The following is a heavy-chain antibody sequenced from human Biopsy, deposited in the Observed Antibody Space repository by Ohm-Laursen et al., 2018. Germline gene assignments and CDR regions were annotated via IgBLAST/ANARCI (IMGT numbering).Heavy chain of an antibody. D-gene: IGHD3-16*01. Sequence: GSLRLSCTAFGITVNDHYMSWVRQAPGKGLEWVSSLHDRGVTYYADSVKGRFTISGDNSKNTLYLQMNGLRAEDTAVYFCQGGHLPPGQFYGVDAWGQGTTVTVSS. CDR3: QGGHLPPGQFYGVDA. J-gene: IGHJ6*02. CDR1: GITVNDHY. V-gene: IGHV3-53*01. CDR2: LHDRGVT.